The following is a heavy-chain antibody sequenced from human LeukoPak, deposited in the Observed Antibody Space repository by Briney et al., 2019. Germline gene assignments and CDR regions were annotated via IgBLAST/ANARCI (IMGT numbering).Heavy chain of an antibody. CDR1: GGSISSFY. D-gene: IGHD3-10*01. CDR3: AASSHSGSYRAR. V-gene: IGHV4-59*12. CDR2: SSYTADS. Sequence: PSETLSLTCSLSGGSISSFYLSWIRQPPGKGLEWIGYSSYTADSNYNPSHKSRVTISIDTSKNQFSLRLTSVTAADTAVYYCAASSHSGSYRARWGQGTLVTVSS. J-gene: IGHJ4*02.